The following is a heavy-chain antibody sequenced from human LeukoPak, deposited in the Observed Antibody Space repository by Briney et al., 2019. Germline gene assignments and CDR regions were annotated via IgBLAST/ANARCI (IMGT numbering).Heavy chain of an antibody. V-gene: IGHV1-3*01. Sequence: ASVKVSCKASGYTLTSYAMHWVRQAPGQRLEWMGWINAGNGNTKYSQKFQGRVTITRDTSASTAYMELGSLRSEDTAVYYCAREGGLYDILTSFDYWGQGTLVTVSS. J-gene: IGHJ4*02. D-gene: IGHD3-9*01. CDR1: GYTLTSYA. CDR3: AREGGLYDILTSFDY. CDR2: INAGNGNT.